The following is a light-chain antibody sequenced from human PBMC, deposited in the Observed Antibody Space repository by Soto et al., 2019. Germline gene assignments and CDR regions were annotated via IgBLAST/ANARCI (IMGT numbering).Light chain of an antibody. CDR3: MQGTHWPIT. J-gene: IGKJ5*01. Sequence: DVVMTQSPLSLPVTLGQPASISCRSNQSLVHSDGIAYFSWFQQRPGRSPRRLIYKVSNRGSWVPARYNGSGSGTDFALKISRVDAEDVEVYYRMQGTHWPITLGQGTRLEIK. CDR2: KVS. CDR1: QSLVHSDGIAY. V-gene: IGKV2-30*02.